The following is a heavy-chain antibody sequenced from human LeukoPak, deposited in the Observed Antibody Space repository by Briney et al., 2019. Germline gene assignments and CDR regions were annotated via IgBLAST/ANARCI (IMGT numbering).Heavy chain of an antibody. J-gene: IGHJ5*02. CDR3: ARGLPKGMVRGVKRFDP. Sequence: ASVKVSCKASGYTFTSYDINWVRQATGQGLEWMGWMNPNSGNTGYAQKFQGRVTMTRDTSISTAYMELSSLRSEDTAVYYCARGLPKGMVRGVKRFDPWGQGTLVTVSS. V-gene: IGHV1-8*01. CDR1: GYTFTSYD. CDR2: MNPNSGNT. D-gene: IGHD3-10*01.